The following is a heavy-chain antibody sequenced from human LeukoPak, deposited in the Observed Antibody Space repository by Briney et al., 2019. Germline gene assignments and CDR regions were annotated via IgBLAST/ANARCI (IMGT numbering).Heavy chain of an antibody. Sequence: SETLSLTCTVSGYSISNGYYWGWIRQPPGKGLEWSGIIYHTESTYYNPSLKSRVTISVDTSKNQFSLKLSSVTAADTAVYYCARHYSSSWYFNWFDPWGQGTLVTVSS. V-gene: IGHV4-38-2*02. J-gene: IGHJ5*02. CDR1: GYSISNGYY. CDR3: ARHYSSSWYFNWFDP. CDR2: IYHTEST. D-gene: IGHD6-13*01.